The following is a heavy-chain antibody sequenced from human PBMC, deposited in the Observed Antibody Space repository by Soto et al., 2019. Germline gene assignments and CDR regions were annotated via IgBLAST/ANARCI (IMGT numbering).Heavy chain of an antibody. CDR1: GFTFSSYG. Sequence: PGGSLRLSCAASGFTFSSYGMHWVRQAPGKGLEWVAVISYDGSNKYYADSVKGRFTISRDNSKNTLYLQMNSLRAEDTAVYYCAKSLRPVWGQGTTVTVYS. V-gene: IGHV3-30*18. D-gene: IGHD6-6*01. CDR2: ISYDGSNK. CDR3: AKSLRPV. J-gene: IGHJ6*02.